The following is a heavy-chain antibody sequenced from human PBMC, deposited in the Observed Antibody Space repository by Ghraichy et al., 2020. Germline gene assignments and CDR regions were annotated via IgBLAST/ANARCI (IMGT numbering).Heavy chain of an antibody. Sequence: SETLSLTCAVYGGSFSGYYWSWIRQPPGKGLEWIGEINHSGSTNYNPSLKSRVTISVDTSKNQFSLKLSSVTAADTAVYYCARGRPPAAGTGSYAFDIWGQGTMVTVSS. D-gene: IGHD6-13*01. V-gene: IGHV4-34*01. CDR2: INHSGST. CDR3: ARGRPPAAGTGSYAFDI. J-gene: IGHJ3*02. CDR1: GGSFSGYY.